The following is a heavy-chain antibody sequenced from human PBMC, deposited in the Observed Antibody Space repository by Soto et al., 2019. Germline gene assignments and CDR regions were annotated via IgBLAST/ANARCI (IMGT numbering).Heavy chain of an antibody. V-gene: IGHV3-30*18. CDR3: AKGYSGYDYAFDI. J-gene: IGHJ3*02. CDR2: ISYDGRNK. CDR1: GFTFSSYG. D-gene: IGHD5-12*01. Sequence: GGSLRLSCAASGFTFSSYGMHWVRQAPGKGLEWVAVISYDGRNKYYADSVKGRFTISRNNSKNTLYLQMNSLRAEDTAVYYCAKGYSGYDYAFDIWGQGTMVTVSS.